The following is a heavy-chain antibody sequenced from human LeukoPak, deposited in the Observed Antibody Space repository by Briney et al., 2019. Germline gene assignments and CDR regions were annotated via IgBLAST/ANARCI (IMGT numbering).Heavy chain of an antibody. Sequence: PGGSLRLSCAASGFTFSSYAMSWVRQVPGKGLEWVSSISGSGGSTYYADSVKGRFTISRDNSKNTLYLQMNGLSAEDTALYYCAEWNSVYWYFDLWGRGTLVTVSS. D-gene: IGHD1-1*01. CDR2: ISGSGGST. V-gene: IGHV3-23*01. J-gene: IGHJ2*01. CDR1: GFTFSSYA. CDR3: AEWNSVYWYFDL.